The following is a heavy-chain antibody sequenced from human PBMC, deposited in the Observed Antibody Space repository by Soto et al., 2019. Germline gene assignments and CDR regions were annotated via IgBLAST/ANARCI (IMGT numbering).Heavy chain of an antibody. CDR2: IYSGGST. CDR3: ARRSRIAADEIDY. CDR1: GYTVSINY. V-gene: IGHV3-66*01. J-gene: IGHJ4*02. Sequence: PGGSMRLSCAASGYTVSINYMSWVLQAPGKGLEWVSVIYSGGSTYYADSVKGRFTISRDNSKNTLYLQMNSLRAEDTAVYYCARRSRIAADEIDYWGQGTLVTLS. D-gene: IGHD6-13*01.